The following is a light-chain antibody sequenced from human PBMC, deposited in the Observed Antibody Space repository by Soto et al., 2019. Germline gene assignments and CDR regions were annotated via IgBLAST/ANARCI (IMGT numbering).Light chain of an antibody. CDR3: QQRSNWAPGT. CDR2: DAS. J-gene: IGKJ4*01. CDR1: QSVSRY. Sequence: EIVLPQAPATLYLSPGERATLSCRASQSVSRYFAWYQQKPGQAPRLLIYDASNRDTGIPARFSGRGSRTDFTLTISSLEPEDFAVYYCQQRSNWAPGTFSGGTKV. V-gene: IGKV3-11*01.